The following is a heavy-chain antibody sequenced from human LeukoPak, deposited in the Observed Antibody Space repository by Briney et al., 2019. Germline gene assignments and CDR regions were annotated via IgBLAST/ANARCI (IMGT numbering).Heavy chain of an antibody. J-gene: IGHJ6*02. CDR3: ARDFPPYYYDSSGYYYDTTGPAPYYYGMDV. Sequence: GGSLRLSCAASGFTFSSYSMNWVRQAPGKGLEWVSYISSSSSTIYYADSVKGRFTISRDNAKNSLYLQMNSLRAEDTAVYYCARDFPPYYYDSSGYYYDTTGPAPYYYGMDVWGQGTTVTVSS. V-gene: IGHV3-48*04. CDR2: ISSSSSTI. CDR1: GFTFSSYS. D-gene: IGHD3-22*01.